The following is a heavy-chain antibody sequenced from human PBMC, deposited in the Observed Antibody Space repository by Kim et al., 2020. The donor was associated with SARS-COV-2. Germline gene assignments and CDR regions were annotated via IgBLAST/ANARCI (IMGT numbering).Heavy chain of an antibody. J-gene: IGHJ4*02. CDR3: ARRELWEYSFDF. V-gene: IGHV4-39*01. D-gene: IGHD3-16*01. CDR1: GDSIKSSDYY. Sequence: SETLSLTCTVSGDSIKSSDYYWGWIRQPPGKGLEWIGTIYYTGTTYYNPSLESRVTISVDTSKNQFSLKLTSVTAADTAMFYCARRELWEYSFDFWGQGT. CDR2: IYYTGTT.